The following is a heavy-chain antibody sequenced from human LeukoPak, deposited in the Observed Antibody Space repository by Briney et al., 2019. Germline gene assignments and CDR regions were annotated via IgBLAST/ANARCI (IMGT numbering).Heavy chain of an antibody. Sequence: SGGSLRLSCAASGFTFSSYAMSWVRQAPGKGLEWVSAISGSGGSTYYADSVKGRFTISRDNSKNTLYLQMNSLRAEDTAVYYCARVHDFWSGYLYYMDVWGKGTTVTVSS. CDR3: ARVHDFWSGYLYYMDV. D-gene: IGHD3-3*01. J-gene: IGHJ6*03. CDR1: GFTFSSYA. CDR2: ISGSGGST. V-gene: IGHV3-23*01.